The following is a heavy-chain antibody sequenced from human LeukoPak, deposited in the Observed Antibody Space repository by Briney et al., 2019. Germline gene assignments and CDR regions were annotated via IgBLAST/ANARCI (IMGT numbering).Heavy chain of an antibody. CDR1: GFPFSNYA. J-gene: IGHJ4*02. D-gene: IGHD2-15*01. CDR3: AKDPPSGYCSGGTCNDSPFDS. CDR2: ITGGADIT. V-gene: IGHV3-23*01. Sequence: GGTLRLSCAASGFPFSNYAMTWGRQAPGKGLEGVSLITGGADITYYADSVKGRFTISRDNSKHMLFLQMNSLRVEDTAVYYCAKDPPSGYCSGGTCNDSPFDSWGQGTLVTVSS.